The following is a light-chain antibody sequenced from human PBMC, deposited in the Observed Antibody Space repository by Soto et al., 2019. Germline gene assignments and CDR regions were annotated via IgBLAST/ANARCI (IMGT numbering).Light chain of an antibody. CDR2: AAS. V-gene: IGKV1-39*01. CDR1: QSISSY. Sequence: DVKMTQSPSSLSASAGDRVTITCRASQSISSYLNWYQQKPGKAPKLLIFAASSLQSVVHTRFSGSRAGTEFTLTISSLQPDDFATYYCQHYNSYWTFGQGTKVDI. CDR3: QHYNSYWT. J-gene: IGKJ1*01.